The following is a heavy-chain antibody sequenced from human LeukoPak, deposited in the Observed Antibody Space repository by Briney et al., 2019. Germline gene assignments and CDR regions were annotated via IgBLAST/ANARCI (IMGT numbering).Heavy chain of an antibody. Sequence: ASVKVSCKASGYTFTGYYMHWVRQAPGQGLEWMGWINPNSGGTNYAQKFQGRVTMTRDTSISTAYMELSRLRSDDTAVYYCARGRNRILSSWYHSNWFDPWGQGTLVTVSS. CDR2: INPNSGGT. CDR3: ARGRNRILSSWYHSNWFDP. CDR1: GYTFTGYY. D-gene: IGHD6-13*01. J-gene: IGHJ5*02. V-gene: IGHV1-2*02.